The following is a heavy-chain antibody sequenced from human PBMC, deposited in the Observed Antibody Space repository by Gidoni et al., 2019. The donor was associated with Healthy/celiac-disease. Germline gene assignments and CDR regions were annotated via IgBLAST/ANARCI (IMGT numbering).Heavy chain of an antibody. J-gene: IGHJ6*02. CDR1: GGSISSYY. V-gene: IGHV4-4*07. Sequence: QVQLQESGPGLVKPSETLSLTCTVSGGSISSYYWSWIRQPAGKGLEWIGRIYTSGSTNYNPSLKSRVTMSVDTSKNQFSLKLSSVTAADTAVYYCAREPSSSWYSYYYYGMDVWGQGTTVTVSS. CDR3: AREPSSSWYSYYYYGMDV. CDR2: IYTSGST. D-gene: IGHD6-13*01.